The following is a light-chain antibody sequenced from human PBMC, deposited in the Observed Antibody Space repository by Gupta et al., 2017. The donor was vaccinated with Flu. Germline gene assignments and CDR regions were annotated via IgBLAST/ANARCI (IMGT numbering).Light chain of an antibody. V-gene: IGKV3-15*01. CDR3: QQYVNWWT. CDR1: QSVSSN. CDR2: GAS. J-gene: IGKJ1*01. Sequence: ILMTQSPATLYVSPGERATLSCRASQSVSSNLAWYQQKPGQAPRLLIYGASTRATGIPARFSGSGSGTEFTLTISSLQSEDFAVYFCQQYVNWWTFGQGTKVEIK.